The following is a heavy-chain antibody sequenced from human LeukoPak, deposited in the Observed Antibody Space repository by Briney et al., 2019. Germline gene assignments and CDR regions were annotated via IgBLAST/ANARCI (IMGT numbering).Heavy chain of an antibody. D-gene: IGHD4-17*01. CDR3: ARGYGDYYYYYGMDV. CDR1: GGSISPHY. V-gene: IGHV4-59*11. CDR2: IYYSGST. J-gene: IGHJ6*02. Sequence: PSETLSLTCTVSGGSISPHYRSWIRQVPGKGLEWIGYIYYSGSTNYNPSLKSRVTISVDTSKNQFSLKLSSVTAADTAVYYCARGYGDYYYYYGMDVWGQGTTVTVSS.